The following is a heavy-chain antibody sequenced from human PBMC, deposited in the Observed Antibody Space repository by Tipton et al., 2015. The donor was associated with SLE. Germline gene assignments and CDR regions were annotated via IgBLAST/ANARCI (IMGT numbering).Heavy chain of an antibody. Sequence: SLRLSCAASGFAFTSYWMHWVRQAPGKGLVWVSRINTNGRSTSHADSVQGRFTISRDKSKNTLFLQMNNLRVEDTAVYYCAKDRFHYYYMDVWGKGTTVTVSS. CDR2: INTNGRST. CDR1: GFAFTSYW. J-gene: IGHJ6*03. D-gene: IGHD3-10*01. V-gene: IGHV3-74*01. CDR3: AKDRFHYYYMDV.